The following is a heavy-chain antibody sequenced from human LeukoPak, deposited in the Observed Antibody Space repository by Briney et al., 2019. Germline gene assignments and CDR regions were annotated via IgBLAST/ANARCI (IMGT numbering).Heavy chain of an antibody. V-gene: IGHV3-21*01. D-gene: IGHD3-3*01. CDR2: ISSSSNYI. J-gene: IGHJ6*03. CDR3: ARYYDFWSSYSSYYYMDV. Sequence: GGSLRLSCAASGFTFSSYSMNWVRQAPGKGLEWVSSISSSSNYIYYADSVKGRVTVSRDNAKNSLYLQMNSLRAEDTAVYYCARYYDFWSSYSSYYYMDVWGKGTTVTVSS. CDR1: GFTFSSYS.